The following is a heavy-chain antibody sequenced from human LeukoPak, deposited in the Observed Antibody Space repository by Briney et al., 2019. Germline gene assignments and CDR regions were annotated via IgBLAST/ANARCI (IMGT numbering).Heavy chain of an antibody. CDR2: IYYSGST. J-gene: IGHJ6*03. D-gene: IGHD6-13*01. CDR3: ARGMRSSWFNYYYYMDV. CDR1: GGSISSSSYY. V-gene: IGHV4-61*01. Sequence: SETLSLTCTVSGGSISSSSYYWSWIRQPPGKGLGWIGYIYYSGSTNYNPSLKSRVTISVDTSKNQFSLKLSSVTAADTAVYYCARGMRSSWFNYYYYMDVWGKGTTVTVSS.